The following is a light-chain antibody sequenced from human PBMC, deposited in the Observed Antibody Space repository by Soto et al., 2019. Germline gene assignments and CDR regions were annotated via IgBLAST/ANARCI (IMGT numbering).Light chain of an antibody. CDR2: DAS. Sequence: DIVLTQSPATLSLSPGERATLSCRASQSVSSYLAWYQQKPGQAPRLLIYDASNRATGIPARFSGSGSGTDFTLTISSLEPEDFAVYYCQQRSHWPRTFGQGTKLEIK. CDR3: QQRSHWPRT. V-gene: IGKV3-11*01. J-gene: IGKJ2*01. CDR1: QSVSSY.